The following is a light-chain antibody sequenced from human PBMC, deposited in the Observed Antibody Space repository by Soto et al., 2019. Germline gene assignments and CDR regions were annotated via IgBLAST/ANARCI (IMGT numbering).Light chain of an antibody. CDR3: TAWDGSLDGRV. CDR2: LSD. J-gene: IGLJ3*02. Sequence: QPVLTQPPSASGTLGQRVTIACSGGNSNIGSNTVNWYQHLPGTAPKLLIYLSDQRPSGIPDRFSGSKYGTSASLDISGLQSADEADYYCTAWDGSLDGRVFGGGTKLTVL. CDR1: NSNIGSNT. V-gene: IGLV1-44*01.